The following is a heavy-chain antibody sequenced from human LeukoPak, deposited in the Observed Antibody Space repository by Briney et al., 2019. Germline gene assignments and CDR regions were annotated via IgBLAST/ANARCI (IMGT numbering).Heavy chain of an antibody. J-gene: IGHJ4*02. CDR3: ARPTEEMATINAYFHY. CDR1: GGTFSSYA. D-gene: IGHD5-24*01. CDR2: IIPIFDTA. V-gene: IGHV1-69*13. Sequence: SVKVSCKASGGTFSSYAISWVRQAPGQGLEWMGGIIPIFDTANYAQKFQGRVTITADESTSTAYMELSSLRSEDTAVYYCARPTEEMATINAYFHYWGQGTLVTVSS.